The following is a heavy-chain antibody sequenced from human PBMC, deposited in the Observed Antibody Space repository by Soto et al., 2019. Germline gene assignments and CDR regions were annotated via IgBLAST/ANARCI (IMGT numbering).Heavy chain of an antibody. CDR3: ARLRITNFRVVTGHYFDY. CDR2: ISNSGST. J-gene: IGHJ4*02. Sequence: PSETLSLTCSVSGGSVSSGVYYWSWIRQPPGKGLELIGYISNSGSTNYNPSLTSRVAISLDRSRNQFSLKLTSVTAADTAVYYCARLRITNFRVVTGHYFDYCGRGPLVTVYS. D-gene: IGHD3-3*01. V-gene: IGHV4-61*08. CDR1: GGSVSSGVYY.